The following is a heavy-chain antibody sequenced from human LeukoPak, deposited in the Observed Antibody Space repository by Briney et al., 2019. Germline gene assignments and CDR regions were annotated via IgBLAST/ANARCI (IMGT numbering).Heavy chain of an antibody. CDR1: GGSISSYY. V-gene: IGHV4-59*01. CDR2: IYYSGST. D-gene: IGHD4-23*01. J-gene: IGHJ4*02. Sequence: PSETLSLTCTVSGGSISSYYWSWIRQPPGKGLEWIGYIYYSGSTNYNPSLKSRVTISVDTSKNQFSLKLSSATAADTAVYYCARDFNVYGGNRFDYWGQGTLVTISS. CDR3: ARDFNVYGGNRFDY.